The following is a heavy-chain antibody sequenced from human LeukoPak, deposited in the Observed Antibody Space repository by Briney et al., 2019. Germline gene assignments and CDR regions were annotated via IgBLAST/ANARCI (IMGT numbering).Heavy chain of an antibody. CDR2: IYSRGAT. D-gene: IGHD1-14*01. Sequence: PGGSLRLSCAASGFSVSNNYMSWVRQAPGKGLEGVSVIYSRGATYYADSVKGRFTTSRDNSKNTLYLQMNSLRVEDTAVYYCAARNYWGQGTLVTVSS. CDR1: GFSVSNNY. CDR3: AARNY. V-gene: IGHV3-53*01. J-gene: IGHJ4*02.